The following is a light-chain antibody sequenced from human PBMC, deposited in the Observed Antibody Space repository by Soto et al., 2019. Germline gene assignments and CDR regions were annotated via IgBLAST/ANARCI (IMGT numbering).Light chain of an antibody. J-gene: IGKJ1*01. CDR3: QQSINWPPWT. CDR1: QRGGTS. V-gene: IGKV3-11*01. Sequence: EIVLTQSPATLSLSPGERATFSCKASQRGGTSLTWFQQKPGQAPRLLIYDASVMATGIPARFSGRGSGTDFPLTNSRLRPEDIALYYFQQSINWPPWTLGRGARVEI. CDR2: DAS.